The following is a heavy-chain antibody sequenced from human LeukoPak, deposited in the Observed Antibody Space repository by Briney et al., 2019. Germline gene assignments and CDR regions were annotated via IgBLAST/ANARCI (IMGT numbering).Heavy chain of an antibody. CDR3: ATIYSGYDWVPYYYYGMDV. V-gene: IGHV4-61*01. Sequence: PSETLSLTCTVSGGSVSSGSYYWSWIRQPPGKGLEWIGYIYYSGSTNYNPSLKSRVTISVDTSKNQFSLKLSSVTAADTAVYYCATIYSGYDWVPYYYYGMDVWGQGTTVTVSS. CDR2: IYYSGST. J-gene: IGHJ6*02. D-gene: IGHD5-12*01. CDR1: GGSVSSGSYY.